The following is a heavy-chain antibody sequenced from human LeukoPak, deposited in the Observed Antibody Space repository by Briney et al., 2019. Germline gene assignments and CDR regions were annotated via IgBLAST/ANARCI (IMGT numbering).Heavy chain of an antibody. CDR1: GGSISYYY. CDR2: IYYSGTT. Sequence: SETLSLTCTVSGGSISYYYWSWIRQSPGKGLEWIGYIYYSGTTNYNPSLKSRVTISVDTSKNQFSLQLRSVTAADTAVYYCARADTQTTVPKGMGVWGQGTTVTVSS. CDR3: ARADTQTTVPKGMGV. V-gene: IGHV4-59*01. D-gene: IGHD4-17*01. J-gene: IGHJ6*02.